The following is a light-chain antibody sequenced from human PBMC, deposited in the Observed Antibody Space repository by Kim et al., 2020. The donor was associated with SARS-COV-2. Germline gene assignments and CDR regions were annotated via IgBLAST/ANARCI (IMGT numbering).Light chain of an antibody. Sequence: DIQMTQSHSTLSASVGDRVTISCRASKSISTWLAWYQQKPGKAPKLLVYKASILESGVPSRFSGSGSGTEVTLTISSLQPDDFATYSCQQYNSYSPFTFGQGTKVDIK. CDR3: QQYNSYSPFT. V-gene: IGKV1-5*03. CDR2: KAS. CDR1: KSISTW. J-gene: IGKJ1*01.